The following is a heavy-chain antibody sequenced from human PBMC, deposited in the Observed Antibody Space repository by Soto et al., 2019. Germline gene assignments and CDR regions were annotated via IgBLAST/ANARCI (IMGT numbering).Heavy chain of an antibody. Sequence: SVKVSCKASGGTFSSYAISWVRQAPGQGLEWMGGIIPIFGTANYAQKFQGRVTITADESTSTAYMELSSLRSEDTAVYYCARGRDGYNNWFDPWGQGTLVTVSS. CDR3: ARGRDGYNNWFDP. J-gene: IGHJ5*02. V-gene: IGHV1-69*13. CDR1: GGTFSSYA. CDR2: IIPIFGTA. D-gene: IGHD5-12*01.